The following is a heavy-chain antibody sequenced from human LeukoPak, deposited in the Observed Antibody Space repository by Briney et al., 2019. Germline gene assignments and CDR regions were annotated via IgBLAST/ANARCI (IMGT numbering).Heavy chain of an antibody. J-gene: IGHJ4*02. CDR2: INPNSGGT. CDR1: GYTFTSYY. V-gene: IGHV1-2*02. D-gene: IGHD6-13*01. CDR3: ARVKRYSSRTELSFDY. Sequence: ASVKVSCKASGYTFTSYYMHWVRQAPGQGLEWVGWINPNSGGTNYAQKFQGRVTMTRDTSISTAYMELSRLRSDDTAVYYCARVKRYSSRTELSFDYWGQGTLVTVSS.